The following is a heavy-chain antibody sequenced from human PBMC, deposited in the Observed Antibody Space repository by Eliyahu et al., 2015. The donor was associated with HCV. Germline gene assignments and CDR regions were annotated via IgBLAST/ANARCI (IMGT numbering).Heavy chain of an antibody. Sequence: SYSMNWVRQAPGKGLEWVSYISSSSSTIYYADSVKGRFTISRDNAKNSLYLQMNSLRAEDTAVYYCVVGGYCTNGVCPHWGQGTLVTVSS. CDR1: SYS. V-gene: IGHV3-48*01. D-gene: IGHD2-8*01. CDR2: ISSSSSTI. CDR3: VVGGYCTNGVCPH. J-gene: IGHJ4*02.